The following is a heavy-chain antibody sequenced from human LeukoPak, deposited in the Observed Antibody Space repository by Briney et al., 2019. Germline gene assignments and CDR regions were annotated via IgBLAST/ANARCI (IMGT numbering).Heavy chain of an antibody. V-gene: IGHV1-18*01. CDR2: ISAYNGNT. CDR3: ASLTDGQYYYDSSGYSYYMDV. J-gene: IGHJ6*03. CDR1: GYTFTSYG. Sequence: GASVKVSCKASGYTFTSYGISWVRQAPGQGLEWMGWISAYNGNTNYAQKLQGRATMTTDTSTSTAYMELRSLRSDDTAVYYCASLTDGQYYYDSSGYSYYMDVWGEGTTVTVSS. D-gene: IGHD3-22*01.